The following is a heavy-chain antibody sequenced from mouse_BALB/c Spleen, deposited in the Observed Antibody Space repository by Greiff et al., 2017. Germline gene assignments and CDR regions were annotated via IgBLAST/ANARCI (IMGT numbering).Heavy chain of an antibody. D-gene: IGHD2-14*01. Sequence: EVKVVESGGGLVQPGGSRKLSCAASGFTFSSFGMHWVRQAPEKGLEWVAYISSGSSTIYYADTVKGRFTISRDNPKNTLFLQMTSLRSEDTAMYYCARSGEVRRDYPMDYWGQGTSVTVSS. V-gene: IGHV5-17*02. J-gene: IGHJ4*01. CDR2: ISSGSSTI. CDR1: GFTFSSFG. CDR3: ARSGEVRRDYPMDY.